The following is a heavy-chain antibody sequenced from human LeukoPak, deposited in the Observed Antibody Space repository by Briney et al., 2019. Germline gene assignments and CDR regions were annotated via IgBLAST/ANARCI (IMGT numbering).Heavy chain of an antibody. J-gene: IGHJ5*02. CDR1: GGSFSGYY. D-gene: IGHD6-13*01. CDR2: INNSGST. Sequence: SETLSLTRAVYGGSFSGYYWSWIRQPPGKGLEWIGEINNSGSTNYNPSLKSRVTISVDTSKNQFSLKLSSVTAADTAVYYCARVSSSWLLRFDPRGQGTLVTVSS. V-gene: IGHV4-34*01. CDR3: ARVSSSWLLRFDP.